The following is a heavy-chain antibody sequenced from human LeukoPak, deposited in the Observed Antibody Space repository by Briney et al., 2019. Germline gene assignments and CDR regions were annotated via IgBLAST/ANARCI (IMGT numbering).Heavy chain of an antibody. Sequence: SETLSLTCTVSGGSISSSSYYWGWIRQPPGKGLEWIGEIYHSGSTNYNPSLKSRVTISVDKSKNQFSLKLSSVTAADTAVYYCARKDKQLGDAFDIWGQGTMVTVSS. CDR1: GGSISSSSYY. CDR3: ARKDKQLGDAFDI. J-gene: IGHJ3*02. V-gene: IGHV4-39*07. CDR2: IYHSGST. D-gene: IGHD6-13*01.